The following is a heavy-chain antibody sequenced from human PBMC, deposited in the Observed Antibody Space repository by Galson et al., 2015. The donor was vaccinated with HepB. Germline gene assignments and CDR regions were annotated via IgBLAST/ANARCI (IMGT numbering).Heavy chain of an antibody. V-gene: IGHV3-30-3*01. CDR3: ARDGRAYYDFWSGYYNWFDP. Sequence: SLRLSCAASGFTFSSYAMHWVRQAPGKGLEWVAVISYDGSNKYYADSVKGRFTISRDNSKNTLYLQMNSLRAEDTAVYYCARDGRAYYDFWSGYYNWFDPWGQGTLVTVSS. J-gene: IGHJ5*02. D-gene: IGHD3-3*01. CDR1: GFTFSSYA. CDR2: ISYDGSNK.